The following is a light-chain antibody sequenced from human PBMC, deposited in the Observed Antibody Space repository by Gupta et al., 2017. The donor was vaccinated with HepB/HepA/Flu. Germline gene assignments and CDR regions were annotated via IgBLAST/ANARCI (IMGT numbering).Light chain of an antibody. CDR3: ADWDKSLNVGV. CDR2: YND. CDR1: SSNVGRNN. J-gene: IGLJ3*02. Sequence: QSVMTQPTSVSGTPGQRVTISCSGSSSNVGRNNVNWYQKLPGTAPKRRIDYNDERPSGVTDRIAGSKSGTSASLAIRGLQSEDEADYYCADWDKSLNVGVFGGGTKLTVL. V-gene: IGLV1-44*01.